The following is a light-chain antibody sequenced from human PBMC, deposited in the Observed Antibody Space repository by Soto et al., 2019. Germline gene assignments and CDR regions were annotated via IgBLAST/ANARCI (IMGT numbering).Light chain of an antibody. CDR3: SSYAGSNNLV. J-gene: IGLJ1*01. V-gene: IGLV2-8*01. CDR2: EVT. Sequence: QSVLSQPPSASGSPGRSVTISCTGARSDVGGYNFVSWYQQHPGKAPKLLIYEVTKRPSGVPDRFSGSKSGNTASLTVSGLQAEDEADYFCSSYAGSNNLVFGSGTKVTVL. CDR1: RSDVGGYNF.